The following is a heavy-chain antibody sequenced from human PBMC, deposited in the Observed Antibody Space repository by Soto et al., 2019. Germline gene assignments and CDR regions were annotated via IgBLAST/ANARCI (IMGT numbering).Heavy chain of an antibody. V-gene: IGHV3-53*02. CDR2: IYSGGST. Sequence: EVQLVETGGGLIQPGGSLRLSCAASGFTVSSNYMSWVRQAPGKGLEWVSVIYSGGSTYYADSVKGRFTISRDNSKNTLYLQMNSLRVEDTAVYYCARDNGSGLYYFDYWGQGTLVTVSS. J-gene: IGHJ4*02. CDR3: ARDNGSGLYYFDY. D-gene: IGHD2-8*01. CDR1: GFTVSSNY.